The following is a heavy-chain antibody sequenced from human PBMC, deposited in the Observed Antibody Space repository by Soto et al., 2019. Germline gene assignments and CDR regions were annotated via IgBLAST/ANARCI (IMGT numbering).Heavy chain of an antibody. CDR3: ARGPAYINGWRTFDL. CDR1: DDSFRGAEYY. J-gene: IGHJ4*02. Sequence: VLLQESGPRLLRPSETLSLTCTVSDDSFRGAEYYWSWIRQPLGKGPEWIGYTYYNGDTKYNPALRSRVTMSADTSKNQFSLRLSSVTAADTAVYFCARGPAYINGWRTFDLWGRGILVTVPS. V-gene: IGHV4-61*08. CDR2: TYYNGDT. D-gene: IGHD6-19*01.